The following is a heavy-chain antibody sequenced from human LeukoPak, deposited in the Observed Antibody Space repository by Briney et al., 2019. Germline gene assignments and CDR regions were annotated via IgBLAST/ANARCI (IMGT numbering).Heavy chain of an antibody. CDR1: GYTFTGYY. J-gene: IGHJ6*03. D-gene: IGHD4-11*01. CDR2: INPNSGGT. V-gene: IGHV1-2*02. Sequence: GASVKVSCKASGYTFTGYYMHWVRQAPGQGLEWMGWINPNSGGTNYAQKFQGRVTMTRDTSISTAYMELSRLRSDDTAVYYCARYYVATVTTHGDYYYYYMDVWGKGITVTVSS. CDR3: ARYYVATVTTHGDYYYYYMDV.